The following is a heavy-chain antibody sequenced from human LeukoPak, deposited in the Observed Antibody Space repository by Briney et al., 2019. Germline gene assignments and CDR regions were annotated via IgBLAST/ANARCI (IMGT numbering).Heavy chain of an antibody. CDR1: GGSFSGYY. J-gene: IGHJ6*03. Sequence: SETLSLTCAVYGGSFSGYYWSWIRQPPGKGLEWIGEINHSGSTNYNPSLKSRVTISVDTSKNQFSLKLSSVTAADTAVYYCARAILDYGKFLGFDYYYYMDVWGKGTTVAVSS. CDR2: INHSGST. D-gene: IGHD4-17*01. V-gene: IGHV4-34*01. CDR3: ARAILDYGKFLGFDYYYYMDV.